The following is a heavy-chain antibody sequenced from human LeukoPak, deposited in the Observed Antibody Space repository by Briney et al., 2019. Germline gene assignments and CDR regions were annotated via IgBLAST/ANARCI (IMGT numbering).Heavy chain of an antibody. J-gene: IGHJ4*02. V-gene: IGHV1-46*01. D-gene: IGHD6-13*01. CDR1: GYTFTSYY. Sequence: ASVKVSCKASGYTFTSYYMHWVRQAPGQGLEWMGIINPSGGSTSYAQKFQGRVTMTRDTSISTAYMELSRLRSDDTAVYYCARREVISSSWYEGVDYWGQGTLVTVSS. CDR2: INPSGGST. CDR3: ARREVISSSWYEGVDY.